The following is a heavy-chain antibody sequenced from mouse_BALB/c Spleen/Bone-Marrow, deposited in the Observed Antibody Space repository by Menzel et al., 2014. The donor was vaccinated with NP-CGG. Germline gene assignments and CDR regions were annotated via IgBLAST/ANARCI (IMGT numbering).Heavy chain of an antibody. CDR2: VDPSDGYT. CDR1: GYTFTTYW. J-gene: IGHJ3*01. V-gene: IGHV1-69*02. Sequence: QVQLQQPGAELVTTGASVKLSCKASGYTFTTYWMHWVKQRPGHGLEWIGQVDPSDGYTNYSQMFKGKATLTVDKSSSTTYMQLSSLSSEDSAVYYCARGSDNFAWFAYWGQGTLVTVSA. CDR3: ARGSDNFAWFAY. D-gene: IGHD1-3*01.